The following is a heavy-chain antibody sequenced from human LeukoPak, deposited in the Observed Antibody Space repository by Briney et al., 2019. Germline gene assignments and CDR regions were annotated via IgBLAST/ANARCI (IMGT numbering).Heavy chain of an antibody. D-gene: IGHD6-13*01. CDR3: ARAPGIAAAGHHYYYGMDV. V-gene: IGHV4-30-4*01. CDR2: IYYSGST. CDR1: GGSIGSGDYY. J-gene: IGHJ6*02. Sequence: PSETLSLTCTVSGGSIGSGDYYWSWIRQPPGKGLEWIGYIYYSGSTYYNPSLKSRVTISVDTSKNQFSLKLSSVTAADTAVYYCARAPGIAAAGHHYYYGMDVWGQGTTVTVSS.